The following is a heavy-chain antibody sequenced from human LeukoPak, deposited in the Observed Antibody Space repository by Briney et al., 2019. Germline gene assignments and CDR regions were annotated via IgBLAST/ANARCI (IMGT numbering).Heavy chain of an antibody. CDR2: ISYGGST. CDR3: TRQVDVPSVLGYSDS. D-gene: IGHD2-2*01. CDR1: DSSITNDYY. J-gene: IGHJ4*02. V-gene: IGHV4-38-2*01. Sequence: PSETLSLTCGVSDSSITNDYYWGWIRQPPGKGLEWIGSISYGGSTHYNASLKSRVTISLAMSKSQFSLHLSSVTAADTAVYYCTRQVDVPSVLGYSDSWGQGILVTVS.